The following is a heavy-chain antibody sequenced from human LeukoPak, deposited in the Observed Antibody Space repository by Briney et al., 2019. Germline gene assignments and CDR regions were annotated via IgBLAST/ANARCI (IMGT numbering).Heavy chain of an antibody. Sequence: GASVKVSCKASGYTFTSYDISWVRQAPGQGLEWMGWISAYNGNTNYAQKLQGRVTMTTDTSTSTAYMELRSLRSDDTAVYYCARVGKSSSWYYFDYWGQGTLVTVSS. CDR2: ISAYNGNT. D-gene: IGHD6-13*01. V-gene: IGHV1-18*01. CDR3: ARVGKSSSWYYFDY. CDR1: GYTFTSYD. J-gene: IGHJ4*02.